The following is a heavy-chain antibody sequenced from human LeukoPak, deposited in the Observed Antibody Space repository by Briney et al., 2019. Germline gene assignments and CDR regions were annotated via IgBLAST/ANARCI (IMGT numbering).Heavy chain of an antibody. CDR1: GGSINNGGYY. Sequence: PSETLSLTCTVSGGSINNGGYYWSWIRQHPGKGLEWIGYIYYSGSSYYNPSLRSRVTISVDTSKNHFSLKLSSVTAADTAVYYCARVGWNSNPWSAFDIWGQGTMVTVSS. J-gene: IGHJ3*02. V-gene: IGHV4-31*03. D-gene: IGHD4-11*01. CDR2: IYYSGSS. CDR3: ARVGWNSNPWSAFDI.